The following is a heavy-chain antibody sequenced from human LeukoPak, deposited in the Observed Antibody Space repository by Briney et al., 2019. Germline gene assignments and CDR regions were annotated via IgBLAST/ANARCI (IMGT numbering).Heavy chain of an antibody. D-gene: IGHD6-19*01. J-gene: IGHJ4*02. CDR2: FYTSASP. Sequence: SETLSLTCTVSGGSISSGGYYWSWIRQPAGKGLEWIGRFYTSASPNYNPSLKSRVTISVDMSRNQFSLKLSSVTAADTAVYYCASARWLPGYFDYWGQGTLVTVSS. V-gene: IGHV4-61*02. CDR1: GGSISSGGYY. CDR3: ASARWLPGYFDY.